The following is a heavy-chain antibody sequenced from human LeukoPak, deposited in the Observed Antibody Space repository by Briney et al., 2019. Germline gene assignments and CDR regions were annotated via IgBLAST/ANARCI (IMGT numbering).Heavy chain of an antibody. CDR1: GFTFSSYA. CDR3: AKDDSSGYYYGYYGMDV. V-gene: IGHV3-23*01. D-gene: IGHD3-22*01. Sequence: GGSLRLSCAASGFTFSSYAMSWVRQAPGKGLEWVSAISGSGGSTYYADSVKGRFTISRDNSKNTLYLQMNSLRAEDTAVYYCAKDDSSGYYYGYYGMDVWGQGTTVTVSS. J-gene: IGHJ6*02. CDR2: ISGSGGST.